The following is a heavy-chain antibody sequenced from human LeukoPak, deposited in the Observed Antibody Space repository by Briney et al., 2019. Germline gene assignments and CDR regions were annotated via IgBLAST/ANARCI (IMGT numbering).Heavy chain of an antibody. J-gene: IGHJ4*02. V-gene: IGHV1-8*01. D-gene: IGHD2-2*01. CDR2: MNPVSGNA. CDR1: GYTFTNFD. Sequence: ASVKVSCKASGYTFTNFDINWVRQTPGQGLEWMGWMNPVSGNAGSARKFQGRVSLTRDTSISTAYMELSSLTSDDTAFYYCARAPMGAAALYWGQGTLVTVSS. CDR3: ARAPMGAAALY.